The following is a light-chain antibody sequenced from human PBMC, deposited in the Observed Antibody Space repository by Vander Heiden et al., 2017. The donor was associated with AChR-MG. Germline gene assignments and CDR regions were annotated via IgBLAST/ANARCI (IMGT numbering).Light chain of an antibody. CDR2: LEGRGGY. CDR3: ETWDTNIWV. CDR1: SRPTNYI. Sequence: QPVLTQSSSASASLGSSVKLTCTLSSRPTNYIIAWHQQQPGKAPRFLMKLEGRGGYNKGSGVPNRFSGSSSGADRYLTISNLQSEDEADYYCETWDTNIWVFGGGTKVTVL. V-gene: IGLV4-60*03. J-gene: IGLJ3*02.